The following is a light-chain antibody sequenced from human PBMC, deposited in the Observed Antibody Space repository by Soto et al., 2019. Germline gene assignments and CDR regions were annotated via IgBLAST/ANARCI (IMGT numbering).Light chain of an antibody. CDR3: GAWDDSRAGVL. Sequence: QSVLTQPPSVSAAPGQTVTISCSGSSSNIGNNYVSWYQQLLGTAPKLLIYDNNERSSGIPHRFSGSKSGTSATLDITGLQTGDEADYYCGAWDDSRAGVLFGGGTQLTVL. J-gene: IGLJ3*02. V-gene: IGLV1-51*01. CDR2: DNN. CDR1: SSNIGNNY.